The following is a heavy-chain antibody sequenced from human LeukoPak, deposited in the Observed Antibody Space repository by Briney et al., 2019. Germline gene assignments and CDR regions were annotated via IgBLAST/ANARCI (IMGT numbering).Heavy chain of an antibody. CDR2: ISWNSGSI. CDR1: GFTFDDYA. J-gene: IGHJ3*02. V-gene: IGHV3-9*01. D-gene: IGHD1-1*01. CDR3: AKVPDNLDAFDI. Sequence: GGSLRLSCAASGFTFDDYAMHWVRQAPGKGLEWVSGISWNSGSIGYADSVKGRFTISRDNAKNSLYLQMNSLRAEDTALYYCAKVPDNLDAFDIWGQGIMVTVSS.